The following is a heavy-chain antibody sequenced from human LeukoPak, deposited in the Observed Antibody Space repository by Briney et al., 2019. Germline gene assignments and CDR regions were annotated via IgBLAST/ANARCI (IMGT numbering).Heavy chain of an antibody. D-gene: IGHD6-19*01. CDR1: GYTFTSYG. V-gene: IGHV1-18*01. J-gene: IGHJ6*03. Sequence: ASVKVSCKASGYTFTSYGISWVRQAPGQGLEWMGWISAYNGNTNYAQKLQGRVTMTTDTSTSTAYMELRSLRSDDTAVYYCARRQWLGYYYYYMDVWGKGTTVTVSS. CDR2: ISAYNGNT. CDR3: ARRQWLGYYYYYMDV.